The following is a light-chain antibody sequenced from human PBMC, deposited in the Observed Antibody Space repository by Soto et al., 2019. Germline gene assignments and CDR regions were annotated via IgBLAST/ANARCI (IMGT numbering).Light chain of an antibody. J-gene: IGKJ4*01. CDR3: QQYNNLPPVT. CDR2: GAS. V-gene: IGKV3-15*01. CDR1: QSVSSN. Sequence: EIVMTQSPATLSVSPGERATLSCRASQSVSSNLAWYQQKPGQAPRLLIYGASTRATGIPARFSGSGSGTEFTLNISSLQSEDFAVYYCQQYNNLPPVTFRGGTKVEIK.